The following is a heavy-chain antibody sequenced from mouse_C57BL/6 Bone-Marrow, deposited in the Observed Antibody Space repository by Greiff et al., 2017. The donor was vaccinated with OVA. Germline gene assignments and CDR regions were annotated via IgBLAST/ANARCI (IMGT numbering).Heavy chain of an antibody. CDR1: GYTFTDHT. J-gene: IGHJ2*01. D-gene: IGHD1-1*01. V-gene: IGHV1-78*01. CDR3: ARSKIHGSSYRYFDY. CDR2: IYPRDGST. Sequence: VQLQESDAELVKPGASVKISCKVSGYTFTDHTIHWMKQRPEQGLEWIGYIYPRDGSTKYNEKFKGKATLTADKSSSTAYMQLNSLTSEDSAVYFCARSKIHGSSYRYFDYWGQGTTLTVSS.